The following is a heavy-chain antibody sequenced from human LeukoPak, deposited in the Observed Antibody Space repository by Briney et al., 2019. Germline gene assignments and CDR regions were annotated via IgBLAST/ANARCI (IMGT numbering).Heavy chain of an antibody. J-gene: IGHJ4*02. CDR2: ISWNSGRM. D-gene: IGHD6-6*01. Sequence: GRSLRLSCVASGFTFDDYAMHWFRQPPGKGLEWVSGISWNSGRMDYADSVKGRFAISRDNAKNSLYLQMNSLRTEDMAFYYCAKDMGYSSSSTFDYWGQGTLATVSS. CDR3: AKDMGYSSSSTFDY. V-gene: IGHV3-9*03. CDR1: GFTFDDYA.